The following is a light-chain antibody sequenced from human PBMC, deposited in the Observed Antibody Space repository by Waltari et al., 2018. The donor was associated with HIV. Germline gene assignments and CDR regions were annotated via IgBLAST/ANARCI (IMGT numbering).Light chain of an antibody. Sequence: QSVLTQPPSVSGAPGQRVTISCTGSSSNLGADYFVPWHQPLPGRAPKLLIYGDSHRPSGVPDRFSGSKSGTSASLAITGLQAEDEADYYCQSYDSSLSGPVVFGGGTKLTVL. CDR1: SSNLGADYF. CDR2: GDS. CDR3: QSYDSSLSGPVV. J-gene: IGLJ2*01. V-gene: IGLV1-40*01.